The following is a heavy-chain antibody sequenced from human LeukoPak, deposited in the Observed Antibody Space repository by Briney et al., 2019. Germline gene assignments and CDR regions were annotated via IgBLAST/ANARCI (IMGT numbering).Heavy chain of an antibody. CDR3: SRSFSGRPDYFDY. CDR1: GYTFTGYY. V-gene: IGHV1-2*02. CDR2: ISPNSGGT. J-gene: IGHJ4*02. Sequence: ASVKVSCKASGYTFTGYYMHWVRQAPGQGLEWMGWISPNSGGTNYAQKFQGRVTMTRDTSISTAYMELSRLRSDDTAVYYCSRSFSGRPDYFDYWGQGTLVTVSS. D-gene: IGHD5-12*01.